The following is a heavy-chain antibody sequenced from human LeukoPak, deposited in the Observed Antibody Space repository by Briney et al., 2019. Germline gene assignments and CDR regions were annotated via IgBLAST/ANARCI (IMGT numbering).Heavy chain of an antibody. CDR2: IFNTGNT. D-gene: IGHD3-10*01. V-gene: IGHV4-59*11. CDR1: GGSINSHY. CDR3: ASRPADTTWYGVFDY. Sequence: SETLSLTCSVSGGSINSHYWSWIRQPPGKRLEWIGYIFNTGNTSYNPSLASRVTMSVDTSRAQFFLRLSPVTAADTAIYYCASRPADTTWYGVFDYWSQGTLVTVSS. J-gene: IGHJ4*02.